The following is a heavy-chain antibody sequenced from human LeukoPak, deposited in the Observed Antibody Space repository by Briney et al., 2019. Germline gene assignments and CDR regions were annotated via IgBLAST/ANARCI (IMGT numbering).Heavy chain of an antibody. CDR3: ATVRLSSSSSSWYGNDALDI. V-gene: IGHV3-23*01. CDR2: ISGSADST. J-gene: IGHJ3*02. D-gene: IGHD6-13*01. CDR1: GFTFNTYA. Sequence: GGSLRLSCAASGFTFNTYAMSWVRQAPGKGLEWVSDISGSADSTYYADSVKGRFTISRDNFKNTLFLQMNSLRVEDTAVYYCATVRLSSSSSSWYGNDALDIWGQGTMVTVSS.